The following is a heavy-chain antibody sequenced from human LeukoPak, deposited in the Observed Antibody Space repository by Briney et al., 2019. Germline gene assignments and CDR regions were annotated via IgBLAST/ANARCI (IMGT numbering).Heavy chain of an antibody. CDR1: GFTLSTQS. V-gene: IGHV3-33*01. CDR3: ARTMYITGSSDFDY. Sequence: GGSLRLSCAASGFTLSTQSMHWVRQAPGKGLEWVAVLWEDGTNTNYADSVKGRFTISRDNSKNTLYLQMNSLRAEDTALYYCARTMYITGSSDFDYWGQGTLVTVSS. D-gene: IGHD1-26*01. CDR2: LWEDGTNT. J-gene: IGHJ4*02.